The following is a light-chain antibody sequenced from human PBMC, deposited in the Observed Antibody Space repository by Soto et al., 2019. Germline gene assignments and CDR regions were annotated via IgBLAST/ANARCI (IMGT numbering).Light chain of an antibody. J-gene: IGLJ3*02. V-gene: IGLV2-8*01. Sequence: QSALTQPASVSGSTGQSITISCTGTRSDVGGYNYVSWYQQHPGKAPKLMIYEVSKRPSGVPDRFSGSKSGNTASLTVSGLQAEDEADYYCNSYAGSNNWVFGGGTQLTVL. CDR2: EVS. CDR1: RSDVGGYNY. CDR3: NSYAGSNNWV.